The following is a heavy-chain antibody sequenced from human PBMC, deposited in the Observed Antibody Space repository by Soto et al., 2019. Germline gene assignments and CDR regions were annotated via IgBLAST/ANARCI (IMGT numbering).Heavy chain of an antibody. CDR1: GFTFDAYA. V-gene: IGHV3-23*01. Sequence: EVQLLESGGVLVQPGGSLRLSCAASGFTFDAYAMSWVRQAPGKGLQWVSTIGGSGDGTYYADSVKSRFTISRDNSKNTLYLQMNSLRAEDTAVYYCAKAREVTLVRIPSSNWGQGTLVTVSS. CDR3: AKAREVTLVRIPSSN. J-gene: IGHJ4*02. CDR2: IGGSGDGT. D-gene: IGHD3-10*01.